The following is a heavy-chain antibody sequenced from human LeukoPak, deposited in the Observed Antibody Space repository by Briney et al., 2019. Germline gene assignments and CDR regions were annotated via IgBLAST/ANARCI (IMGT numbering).Heavy chain of an antibody. D-gene: IGHD3-10*01. CDR2: IYTSGST. V-gene: IGHV4-61*05. CDR1: GGSISSSSYY. J-gene: IGHJ6*02. Sequence: PSETLSLTCTVSGGSISSSSYYWGWIRQPPGKGLEWIGRIYTSGSTNYNPSLKSRVTMSVDTSKNQFSLKLSSVTAADTAVYYCARFWRFGELSYGMDVWGQGTTVTVSS. CDR3: ARFWRFGELSYGMDV.